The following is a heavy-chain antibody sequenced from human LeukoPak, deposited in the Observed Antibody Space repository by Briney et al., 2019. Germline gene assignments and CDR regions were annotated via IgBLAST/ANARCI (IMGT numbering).Heavy chain of an antibody. CDR3: AKYGMTKLSKGGYYYYLEV. V-gene: IGHV4-59*01. CDR1: GGSISNYY. J-gene: IGHJ6*03. Sequence: SETLSLTCTVTGGSISNYYWGWIRQPPGKGLESIGYIYHSGSATYNPSLKSRVTMSVDTSKNQFSLKLSSVTAADTAVYYRAKYGMTKLSKGGYYYYLEVWGKGTTVTVSS. CDR2: IYHSGSA. D-gene: IGHD1-20*01.